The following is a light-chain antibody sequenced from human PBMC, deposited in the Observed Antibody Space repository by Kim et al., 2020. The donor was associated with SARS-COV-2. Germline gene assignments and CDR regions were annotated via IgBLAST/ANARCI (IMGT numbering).Light chain of an antibody. J-gene: IGLJ2*01. CDR1: SRDVGGYNY. V-gene: IGLV2-8*01. CDR3: STCGGKV. Sequence: QSALTQPPSASGSPGQSVTISCTGTSRDVGGYNYVSWYQQHPGKAPKLLIFDVSKRPSGVPDRFSGSKSGNTASLTVSGLQAEDEADYYCSTCGGKVFGGGTKLTVL. CDR2: DVS.